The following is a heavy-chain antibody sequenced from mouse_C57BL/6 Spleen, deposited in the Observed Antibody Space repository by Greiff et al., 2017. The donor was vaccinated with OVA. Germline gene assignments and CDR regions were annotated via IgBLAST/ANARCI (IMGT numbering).Heavy chain of an antibody. J-gene: IGHJ2*01. V-gene: IGHV1-42*01. Sequence: EVQLQQSGPELVKPGASVKISCKASGYSFTGYYMNWVKQSPEKSLEWIGEINPSTGGTTYNQKFKAKATLTVDKSSSTAYMQLKSLTSEDSAVYYCARSGYYYGSSYEDYWGQGTTLTVSS. CDR2: INPSTGGT. CDR1: GYSFTGYY. D-gene: IGHD1-1*01. CDR3: ARSGYYYGSSYEDY.